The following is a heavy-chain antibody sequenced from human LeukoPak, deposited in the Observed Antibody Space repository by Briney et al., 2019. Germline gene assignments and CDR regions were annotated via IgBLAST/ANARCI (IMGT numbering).Heavy chain of an antibody. CDR2: IYHSGST. J-gene: IGHJ3*02. V-gene: IGHV4-30-2*01. Sequence: PSETLSLTCTVSGGSISSGGYYWSWIRQPPGKGLEWIGYIYHSGSTYYNPSLKSRVTISVDRSKNQFSLKLSSVTAADTAVYYCARDPPPWVVAARRNAFDIWGQGTMVTVSS. CDR3: ARDPPPWVVAARRNAFDI. CDR1: GGSISSGGYY. D-gene: IGHD6-6*01.